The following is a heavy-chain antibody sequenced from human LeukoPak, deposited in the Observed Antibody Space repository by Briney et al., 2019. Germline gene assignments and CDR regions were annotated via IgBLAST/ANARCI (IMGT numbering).Heavy chain of an antibody. V-gene: IGHV3-33*01. J-gene: IGHJ6*02. D-gene: IGHD3-9*01. CDR3: ARDVAHSRYCDWLSIRSYYYYGMDV. Sequence: GGSLRLSCAASGFTFSSYGMHWVRQAPGKGLEWVAVIWYDGSNKYYTDSVKGRFTISRYNSKNTLYLQMNSLRAEDTAVYYCARDVAHSRYCDWLSIRSYYYYGMDVWGQGTTVTVSS. CDR1: GFTFSSYG. CDR2: IWYDGSNK.